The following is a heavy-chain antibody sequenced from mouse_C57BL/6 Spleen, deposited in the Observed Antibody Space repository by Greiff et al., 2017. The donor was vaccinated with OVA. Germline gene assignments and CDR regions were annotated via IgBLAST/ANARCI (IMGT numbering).Heavy chain of an antibody. V-gene: IGHV1-53*01. CDR2: INPSNGGT. CDR3: ARHDYFYYAMDY. J-gene: IGHJ4*01. CDR1: GYTFTSYW. D-gene: IGHD2-4*01. Sequence: VQLQQPGTELVKPGASVKLSCKASGYTFTSYWMHWVKQRPGQGLEWIGNINPSNGGTNYNEKFKSKATLTEDKSSSTAYMQLSSLTSEDSAVYYCARHDYFYYAMDYWGQGTSVTVSS.